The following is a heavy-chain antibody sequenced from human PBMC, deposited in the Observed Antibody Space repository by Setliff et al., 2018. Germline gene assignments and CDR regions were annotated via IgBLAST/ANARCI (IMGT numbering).Heavy chain of an antibody. CDR1: GFIFSNAW. V-gene: IGHV3-15*01. D-gene: IGHD3-9*01. CDR3: ARRLPYFGMDV. CDR2: IKSKTDGGTT. Sequence: PGGSLRLSCAASGFIFSNAWMNWVRQAPGKGLEWVGHIKSKTDGGTTDYDSVRGRHIVSRDIAMNSLYLQMTRLRAEDTAVYYCARRLPYFGMDVWGQGTTVTVSS. J-gene: IGHJ6*02.